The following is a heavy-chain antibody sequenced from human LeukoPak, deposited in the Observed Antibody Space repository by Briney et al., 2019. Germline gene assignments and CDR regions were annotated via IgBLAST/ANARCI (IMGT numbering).Heavy chain of an antibody. CDR1: GGTFTSST. D-gene: IGHD6-19*01. CDR3: ARAAVAGREVFAY. Sequence: GASVKVSCKASGGTFTSSTISWVRQAPGHGLEWMGRSIPILGIANYAQKFQGRVTITADKSTSTAYMELSSLRSEDTAVYYCARAAVAGREVFAYWGQGTLVSVSS. J-gene: IGHJ4*02. CDR2: SIPILGIA. V-gene: IGHV1-69*02.